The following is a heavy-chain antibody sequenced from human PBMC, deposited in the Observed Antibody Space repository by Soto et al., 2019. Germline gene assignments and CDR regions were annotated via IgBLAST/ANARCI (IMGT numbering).Heavy chain of an antibody. D-gene: IGHD6-19*01. J-gene: IGHJ4*02. CDR2: ISPSGGST. V-gene: IGHV1-46*01. Sequence: ASVKVSCKASGYTFTSYYMHWVRQAPGQGREWMGIISPSGGSTSYAQKFQGRVTMTRETSTSTVYMELSSLRSEDTAVYYCSSSGWENSPFDYWGQGTLVTVSS. CDR1: GYTFTSYY. CDR3: SSSGWENSPFDY.